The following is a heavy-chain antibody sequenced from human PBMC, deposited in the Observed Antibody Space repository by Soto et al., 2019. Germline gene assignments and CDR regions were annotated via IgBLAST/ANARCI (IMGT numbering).Heavy chain of an antibody. V-gene: IGHV3-30*18. CDR1: GFTFSSYG. Sequence: PGGSLRLSCAASGFTFSSYGMHWDRQAPGKGLEWVAVISYDGSNKYYADSVKGRFTISRDNSKNTLYLQMNSLRAEDTAVYYCAKNYGDYAYFDYWGQGTLVTVSS. J-gene: IGHJ4*02. D-gene: IGHD4-17*01. CDR3: AKNYGDYAYFDY. CDR2: ISYDGSNK.